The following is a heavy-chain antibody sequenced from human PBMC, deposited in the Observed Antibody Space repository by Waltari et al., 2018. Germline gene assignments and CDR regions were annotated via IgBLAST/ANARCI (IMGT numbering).Heavy chain of an antibody. CDR2: IIPIFVTA. Sequence: QVQLVQSGAEVKKPGSSVKVSCKASGGPFSSYAISWVRQAPGQGLEWMGGIIPIFVTANYAQKFQGRVTITTDESTSTAYMELSSLRSEDTAVYYCARGIVGAPYYYYYYGMDVWGQGTTVTVSS. CDR3: ARGIVGAPYYYYYYGMDV. D-gene: IGHD1-26*01. CDR1: GGPFSSYA. V-gene: IGHV1-69*05. J-gene: IGHJ6*02.